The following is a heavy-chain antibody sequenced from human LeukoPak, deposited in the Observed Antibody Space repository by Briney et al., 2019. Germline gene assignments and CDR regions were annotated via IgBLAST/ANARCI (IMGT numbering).Heavy chain of an antibody. D-gene: IGHD4-17*01. V-gene: IGHV3-33*01. CDR1: GSTFSSYG. CDR3: ARAYYDDYFLDY. J-gene: IGHJ4*02. Sequence: GGSLRLSCAASGSTFSSYGMHWVRQAPGKGLEWVAVIWYDGSDKYYADSVKGRFTISRDNSKNTLYLQMNSLRAEDTAVYYCARAYYDDYFLDYWGQGTLVTVSS. CDR2: IWYDGSDK.